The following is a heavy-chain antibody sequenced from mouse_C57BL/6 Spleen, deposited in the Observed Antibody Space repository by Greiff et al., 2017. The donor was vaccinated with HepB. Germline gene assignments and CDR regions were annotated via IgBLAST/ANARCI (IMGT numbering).Heavy chain of an antibody. D-gene: IGHD1-1*01. CDR2: IYPGSGST. CDR1: GYTFTSYW. CDR3: ARDYYGSSYERFAY. J-gene: IGHJ3*01. V-gene: IGHV1-55*01. Sequence: QVQLQQPGAELVKPGASVKMSCKASGYTFTSYWITWVKQRPGQGLEWIGDIYPGSGSTNYNEKFKSKATLTVVTSSSTAYMQLSSLTSEDSAVYYCARDYYGSSYERFAYWGQGTLVTVSA.